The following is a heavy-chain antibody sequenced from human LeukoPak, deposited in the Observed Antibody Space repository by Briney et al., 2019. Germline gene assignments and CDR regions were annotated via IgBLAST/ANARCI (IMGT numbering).Heavy chain of an antibody. V-gene: IGHV3-21*01. Sequence: PGGSLSLSCAASGFTFSSYSMNWVRQATGKGLEWVSSISSSSSYIYYADSVKGRFTISRDNAKNSLYLQMNSLRAEDTAVYYCAREGVGDYYYYMDVWGKGTTVTISS. J-gene: IGHJ6*03. CDR1: GFTFSSYS. CDR3: AREGVGDYYYYMDV. CDR2: ISSSSSYI. D-gene: IGHD2-2*01.